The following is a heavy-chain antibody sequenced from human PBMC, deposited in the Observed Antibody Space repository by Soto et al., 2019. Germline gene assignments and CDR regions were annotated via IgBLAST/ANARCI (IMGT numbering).Heavy chain of an antibody. CDR2: IYSGGST. V-gene: IGHV3-66*01. Sequence: GGSLRLSCAASGFTVRSNYMSWVRQAPGKGLEWVSVIYSGGSTYYADSVKVRFTISRDNSKNTLYLQMNSLRAEDTAVYYCGTSPYYDPYSMDVWGTGTSVTGSS. D-gene: IGHD3-3*01. CDR1: GFTVRSNY. CDR3: GTSPYYDPYSMDV. J-gene: IGHJ6*03.